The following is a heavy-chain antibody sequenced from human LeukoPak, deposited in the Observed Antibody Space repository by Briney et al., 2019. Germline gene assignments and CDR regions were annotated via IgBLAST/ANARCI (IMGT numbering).Heavy chain of an antibody. J-gene: IGHJ4*02. CDR1: GDSVSSNSAA. Sequence: SQTLSLTCAISGDSVSSNSAAWNWIRQSPSRGLEWLGRTYYRSKWYNDYAVPVKSRITINPDTSKNQFSLRLNSVTAADTAVYYCARFSQYYDSPTHYLDYWGQGILVTVSS. V-gene: IGHV6-1*01. CDR3: ARFSQYYDSPTHYLDY. D-gene: IGHD2/OR15-2a*01. CDR2: TYYRSKWYN.